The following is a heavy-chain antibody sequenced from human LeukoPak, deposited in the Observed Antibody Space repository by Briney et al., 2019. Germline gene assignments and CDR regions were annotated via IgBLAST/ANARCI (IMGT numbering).Heavy chain of an antibody. CDR1: GFTFSSYA. V-gene: IGHV3-23*01. D-gene: IGHD3-10*01. CDR3: AKDPYGSGSTNWFDP. CDR2: ISGSGGTT. J-gene: IGHJ5*02. Sequence: GGSLRLSCAASGFTFSSYAMSWVRQAPGKGLECVSKISGSGGTTYYADSVKGRLTISRDNSKNTVYLQMNSLRAEDTAVYYCAKDPYGSGSTNWFDPWGQGTLVTVSS.